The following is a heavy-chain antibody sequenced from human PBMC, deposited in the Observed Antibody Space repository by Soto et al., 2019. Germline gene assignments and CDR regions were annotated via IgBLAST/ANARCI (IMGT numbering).Heavy chain of an antibody. V-gene: IGHV3-23*01. D-gene: IGHD3-10*01. CDR2: VSGSGRST. CDR1: GFTFTTYA. Sequence: EVQLLESGGGLVQPGGSLRLSCAASGFTFTTYAMSWVRQAPGKGLEWVSVVSGSGRSTYYADSVKGRFTISRDNSKNTVYMQMNSLRVDATTVYYCAKEGSIAVTASTRGGYLDYWGQGTLVTVSS. J-gene: IGHJ4*02. CDR3: AKEGSIAVTASTRGGYLDY.